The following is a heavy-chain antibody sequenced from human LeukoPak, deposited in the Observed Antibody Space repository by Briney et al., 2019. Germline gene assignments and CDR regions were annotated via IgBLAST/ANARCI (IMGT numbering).Heavy chain of an antibody. CDR2: ISAYNGNT. J-gene: IGHJ4*02. CDR1: GYTFTSYG. CDR3: ARSPGGYDSSGYPQYYFDY. D-gene: IGHD3-22*01. Sequence: ASVKVSCKASGYTFTSYGISWVRQAPGQGLEWMGWISAYNGNTNYAQKLQGRVTMTTDTSTSTAYMELRSLRSEDTAVYYCARSPGGYDSSGYPQYYFDYWGQGTLVTVSS. V-gene: IGHV1-18*01.